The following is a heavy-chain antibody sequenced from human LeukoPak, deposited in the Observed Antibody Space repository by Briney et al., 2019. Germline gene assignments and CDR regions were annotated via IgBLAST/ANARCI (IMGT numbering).Heavy chain of an antibody. J-gene: IGHJ4*02. D-gene: IGHD4-17*01. CDR2: IYTSGST. V-gene: IGHV4-61*02. CDR3: AREDGDYVDPGGY. Sequence: SETLSLTCTVSGGSISSGNYYWTWIRQPAGKGLEWIGRIYTSGSTNYSPSLKSRVTISVDTSKNQFSLKLSSVTAADTAVYYCAREDGDYVDPGGYWGQGTLVTVSS. CDR1: GGSISSGNYY.